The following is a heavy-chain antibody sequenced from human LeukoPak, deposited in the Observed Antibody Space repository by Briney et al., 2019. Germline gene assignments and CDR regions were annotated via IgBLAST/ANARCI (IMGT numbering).Heavy chain of an antibody. CDR2: INAGNGNT. Sequence: ASVKVSCKASGYTFTSYAMHWVRQAPGQRLERMGWINAGNGNTKYSQKFQGRVTITRDTSASTAYMELSSLRSEDTAVYYCAREDFRRDWAFDIWGQGAMVTVSS. CDR1: GYTFTSYA. V-gene: IGHV1-3*01. D-gene: IGHD3/OR15-3a*01. J-gene: IGHJ3*02. CDR3: AREDFRRDWAFDI.